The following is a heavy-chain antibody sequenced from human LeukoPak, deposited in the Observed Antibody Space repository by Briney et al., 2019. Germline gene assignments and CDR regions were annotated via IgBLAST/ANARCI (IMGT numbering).Heavy chain of an antibody. D-gene: IGHD3-22*01. Sequence: SVKVSCKASGGTFSSYSISWVRQAPGQGLEWMGGIIPIFGTANYAQKFQGRVTITADESTSTVYMELSSLRSEDTAVYYCARVGIYYDSSGYFDPWGQGTLVTVSS. CDR2: IIPIFGTA. CDR1: GGTFSSYS. CDR3: ARVGIYYDSSGYFDP. J-gene: IGHJ5*02. V-gene: IGHV1-69*01.